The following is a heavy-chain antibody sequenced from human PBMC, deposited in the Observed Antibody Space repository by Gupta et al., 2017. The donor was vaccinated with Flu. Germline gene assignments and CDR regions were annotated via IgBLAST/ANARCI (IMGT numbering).Heavy chain of an antibody. V-gene: IGHV1-46*03. Sequence: TTYYMHWVRQAPGQGPEWMGIINPSDESTSYAQKFQGRVTMTRGTSTSTFYMDLSSLRSEDTAVYYCARGICSGGSCYADYWGQGTLVTVSS. D-gene: IGHD2-15*01. CDR3: ARGICSGGSCYADY. J-gene: IGHJ4*02. CDR2: INPSDEST. CDR1: TTYY.